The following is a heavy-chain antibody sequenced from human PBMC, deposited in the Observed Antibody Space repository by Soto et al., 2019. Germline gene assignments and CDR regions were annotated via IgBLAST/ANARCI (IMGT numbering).Heavy chain of an antibody. Sequence: QVQLVQSGAEVKKPGSSVKVSCKASGGTFSSYTISWVRQAPGQGLEWMGRIIPILGIANYAQKFQGRVTITADKSTSTAYMELSSLRSEGTAVYYCAGLVVVAVNYGMDVWGQGTTVTVSS. CDR1: GGTFSSYT. J-gene: IGHJ6*02. V-gene: IGHV1-69*02. D-gene: IGHD2-15*01. CDR3: AGLVVVAVNYGMDV. CDR2: IIPILGIA.